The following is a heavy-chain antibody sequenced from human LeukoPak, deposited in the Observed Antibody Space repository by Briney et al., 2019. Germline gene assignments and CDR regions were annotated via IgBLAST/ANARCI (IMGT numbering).Heavy chain of an antibody. Sequence: GGSLRLSCAASGFTFSSYAMSWVRQAPGKGLEWVSSITGTHYTTYNTDSVKGRFTISRDNSKNTLYLQMNSLRADDTAVYYCTKDPNGDYVGAFDPWGQGTLVTVSS. V-gene: IGHV3-23*01. CDR2: ITGTHYTT. D-gene: IGHD4-17*01. CDR3: TKDPNGDYVGAFDP. CDR1: GFTFSSYA. J-gene: IGHJ5*02.